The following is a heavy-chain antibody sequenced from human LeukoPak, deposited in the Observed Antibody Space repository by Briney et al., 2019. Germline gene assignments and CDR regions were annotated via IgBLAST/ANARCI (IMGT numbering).Heavy chain of an antibody. V-gene: IGHV4-34*01. CDR3: AQTPGGGYYYGRDY. J-gene: IGHJ4*02. D-gene: IGHD3-22*01. CDR2: INHIGST. CDR1: GGSFSGYY. Sequence: PSETLSLTCAVYGGSFSGYYWTWIRQPPGKGLEWIGEINHIGSTSYNPSLKSRVTISVETSKNHFSLRLSSVTAADTAVYYCAQTPGGGYYYGRDYWGQGTLVTVSS.